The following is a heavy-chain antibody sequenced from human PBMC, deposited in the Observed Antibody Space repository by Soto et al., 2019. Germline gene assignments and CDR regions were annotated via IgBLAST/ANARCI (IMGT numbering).Heavy chain of an antibody. CDR3: IRGPRPSSVGTGAF. D-gene: IGHD3-10*01. J-gene: IGHJ4*02. Sequence: GGSLRLSCAASGFVFNMYWMHWARQVPGEGPEWVTRINDDGTRTDYADSAKGRFTISRDNAKDILYLQVNALRVDDTAVYYCIRGPRPSSVGTGAFWGQGTLVTVSS. CDR1: GFVFNMYW. CDR2: INDDGTRT. V-gene: IGHV3-74*01.